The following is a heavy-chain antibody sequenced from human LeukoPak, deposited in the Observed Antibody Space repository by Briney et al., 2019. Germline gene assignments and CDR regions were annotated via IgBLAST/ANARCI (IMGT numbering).Heavy chain of an antibody. J-gene: IGHJ3*02. CDR1: GYIFTSYG. Sequence: ASVKVSCKASGYIFTSYGISWVRQATGQGLEWMGWISVYNGNTNYVQKFQGRVTITRNTSISTAYMELSSLRSEDTAVYYCARGHYDSSGYYEGDAFDIWGQGTMVTVSS. D-gene: IGHD3-22*01. CDR2: ISVYNGNT. V-gene: IGHV1-18*04. CDR3: ARGHYDSSGYYEGDAFDI.